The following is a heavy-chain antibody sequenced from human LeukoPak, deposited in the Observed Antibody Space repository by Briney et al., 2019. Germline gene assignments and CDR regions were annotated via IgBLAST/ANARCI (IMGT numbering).Heavy chain of an antibody. CDR1: GFTFSSYS. CDR2: ISSSSSYI. D-gene: IGHD3-3*01. V-gene: IGHV3-21*01. J-gene: IGHJ4*02. CDR3: ASVTHDFWSGYYFDY. Sequence: PGGSLRLSCAASGFTFSSYSMNWVRQAPGKGLEWVSSISSSSSYIYYADSVKGRFTVSRDNAKNSLYLQMNSLRAEDTAVYYCASVTHDFWSGYYFDYWGQGTLVTVSS.